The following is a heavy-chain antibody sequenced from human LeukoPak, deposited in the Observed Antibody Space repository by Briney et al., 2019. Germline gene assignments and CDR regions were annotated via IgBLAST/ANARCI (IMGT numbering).Heavy chain of an antibody. CDR3: ARASSMVRGVISPFDY. J-gene: IGHJ4*02. CDR1: GFTLRSYT. V-gene: IGHV3-21*01. Sequence: PGGSLRLSCAASGFTLRSYTMNWVRQAPGKGLEWVSSISSSSSYIYYADSVKGRFTISRDNAKNSLYLQMNSLRAEDTAVYYCARASSMVRGVISPFDYWGQGTLVTVSS. D-gene: IGHD3-10*01. CDR2: ISSSSSYI.